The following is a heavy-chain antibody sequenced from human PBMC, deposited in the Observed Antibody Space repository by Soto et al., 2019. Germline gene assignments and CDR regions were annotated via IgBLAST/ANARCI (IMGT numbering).Heavy chain of an antibody. CDR1: GGSISSYY. D-gene: IGHD3-10*01. CDR3: ARGAPYGSVMDV. J-gene: IGHJ6*02. CDR2: IYYSGST. Sequence: QVQLQESGPGLVKPSETLSLTCTVSGGSISSYYWMWIRQPPGKGLEWIGYIYYSGSTKYNPSLKSRVTISVDTSKNQFSLKLSSVTAADTAVYYCARGAPYGSVMDVWGQGTTVTVSS. V-gene: IGHV4-59*01.